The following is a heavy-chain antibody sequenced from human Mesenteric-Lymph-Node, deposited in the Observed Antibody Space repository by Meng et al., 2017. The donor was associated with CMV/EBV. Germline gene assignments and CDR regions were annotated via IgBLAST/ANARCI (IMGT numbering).Heavy chain of an antibody. Sequence: GESLKISCAASGFTLSTYWMSWVRQAPGKGLEWVSSISSSSSYIYYADSVKGRFTISRDNAKNSLYLQMNSLRAEDTAVYYCARVDTAMVTGDAFDIWGQGTMVTVSS. D-gene: IGHD5-18*01. CDR1: GFTLSTYW. CDR2: ISSSSSYI. J-gene: IGHJ3*02. V-gene: IGHV3-21*01. CDR3: ARVDTAMVTGDAFDI.